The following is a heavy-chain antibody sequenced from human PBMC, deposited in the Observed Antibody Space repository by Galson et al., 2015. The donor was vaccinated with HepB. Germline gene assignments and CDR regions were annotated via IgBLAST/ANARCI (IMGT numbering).Heavy chain of an antibody. CDR1: GFTFSSYG. J-gene: IGHJ3*02. D-gene: IGHD6-25*01. V-gene: IGHV3-30*18. CDR3: AKPARLAVLGAFDI. CDR2: ISYDGSNK. Sequence: SLRLSCAASGFTFSSYGMHWVRQAPGKGLEWVAVISYDGSNKYYADSVKGRFTISRDNSKNTLYLQMNSLRAEDTAVYYCAKPARLAVLGAFDIWGQGTMVTVSS.